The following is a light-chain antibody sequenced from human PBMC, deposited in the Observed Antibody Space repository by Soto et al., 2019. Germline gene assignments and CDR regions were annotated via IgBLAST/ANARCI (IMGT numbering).Light chain of an antibody. J-gene: IGKJ4*01. CDR1: QSISTY. CDR2: DAS. V-gene: IGKV1-39*01. Sequence: DIQMTQSPSSLSASVGDRVTITCRASQSISTYLNWYQQKPGKAPKVLIYDASTLQSGVPSRFSGSGSGTDFTLTITTLQPEDFATYYCQQSHSTPQITFGGGTKVESK. CDR3: QQSHSTPQIT.